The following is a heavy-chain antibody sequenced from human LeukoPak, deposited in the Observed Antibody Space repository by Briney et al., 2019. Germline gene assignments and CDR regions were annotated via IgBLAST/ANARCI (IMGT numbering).Heavy chain of an antibody. Sequence: ASVKVSCKASGGTFSSYAISWVRQAPGQGLEWMGRIIPILGIANYAQKFQGRVTITADKSTSTAYMALSSLRSEDTAVYYCARDKYDSSGYYYGVEGYYFDYWGQGTLVTVSS. CDR3: ARDKYDSSGYYYGVEGYYFDY. J-gene: IGHJ4*02. D-gene: IGHD3-22*01. V-gene: IGHV1-69*04. CDR2: IIPILGIA. CDR1: GGTFSSYA.